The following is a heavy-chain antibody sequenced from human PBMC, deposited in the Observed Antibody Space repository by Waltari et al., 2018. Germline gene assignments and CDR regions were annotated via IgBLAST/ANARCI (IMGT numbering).Heavy chain of an antibody. D-gene: IGHD4-17*01. Sequence: QVQLVQSGAEVKKPGSSVKVSCKASGGTFSSYAISWVRQAPGQGLERMGGIIPILSTANYAQKFHGRVTITADKSTSTAYMELSSLRSEDTAVYYCAMTTSPSDAFDIWGQGTMVTVSS. V-gene: IGHV1-69*14. J-gene: IGHJ3*02. CDR2: IIPILSTA. CDR3: AMTTSPSDAFDI. CDR1: GGTFSSYA.